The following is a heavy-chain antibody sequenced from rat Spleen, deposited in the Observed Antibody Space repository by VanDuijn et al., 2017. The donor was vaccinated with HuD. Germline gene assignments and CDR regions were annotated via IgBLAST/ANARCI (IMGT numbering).Heavy chain of an antibody. CDR3: ARCVGADYFDY. V-gene: IGHV3-1*01. Sequence: EVQLQESGPGLVKPSQSVSLTCSVTGYSITSSYRWNWIRKFPGNKMEWIGHISYSGSTSYNPSLKSRISITRDTSKNQFFLQLNSVTTEDTATYYCARCVGADYFDYWGQGVMVTVSS. D-gene: IGHD5-1*01. J-gene: IGHJ2*01. CDR1: GYSITSSY. CDR2: ISYSGST.